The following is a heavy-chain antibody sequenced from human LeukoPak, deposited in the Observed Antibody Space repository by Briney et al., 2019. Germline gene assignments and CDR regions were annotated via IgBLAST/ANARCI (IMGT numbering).Heavy chain of an antibody. Sequence: GASVKVSCKASGYTFTGYYMHWVRQAPGQGLEWMGWINPNSGGTNYAQRFQGRVTMTRDTSTSTAYVELNRLNSDDTAVYYCVRDGDFDYWGQGTLVTVSS. CDR2: INPNSGGT. CDR3: VRDGDFDY. V-gene: IGHV1-2*02. D-gene: IGHD3-10*01. CDR1: GYTFTGYY. J-gene: IGHJ4*02.